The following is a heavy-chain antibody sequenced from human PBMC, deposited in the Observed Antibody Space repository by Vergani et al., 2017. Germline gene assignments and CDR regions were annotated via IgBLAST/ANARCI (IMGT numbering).Heavy chain of an antibody. D-gene: IGHD1-26*01. Sequence: EVQLVESGGGLVKPGGSLRLSCAASGLTFSSYSMNWVRQAPGKGLEWVSSISSSSSYIYYADSVKGRFTISRDNAKNSLYLQMNSLRAEDTAVYYCARDDIVGATTTPDAFDIWGQGTMVTVSS. J-gene: IGHJ3*02. CDR2: ISSSSSYI. V-gene: IGHV3-21*01. CDR1: GLTFSSYS. CDR3: ARDDIVGATTTPDAFDI.